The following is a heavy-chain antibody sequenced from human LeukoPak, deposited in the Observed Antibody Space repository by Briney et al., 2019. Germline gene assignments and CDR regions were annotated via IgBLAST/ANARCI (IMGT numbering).Heavy chain of an antibody. V-gene: IGHV3-48*03. CDR1: GFAFSNYA. Sequence: GGSLRLSCAASGFAFSNYAMHWVRQAPGKGLEWVSYISSSGSTIYYADSVKGRFTISRDNAKNSLYLQMNSLRAEDTAVYYCARWGIAVAGYFDYWGQGTLVTVSS. J-gene: IGHJ4*02. D-gene: IGHD6-19*01. CDR3: ARWGIAVAGYFDY. CDR2: ISSSGSTI.